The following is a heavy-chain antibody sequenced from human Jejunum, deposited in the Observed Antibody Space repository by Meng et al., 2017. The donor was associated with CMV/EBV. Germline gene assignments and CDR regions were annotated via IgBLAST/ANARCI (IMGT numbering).Heavy chain of an antibody. V-gene: IGHV3-48*03. J-gene: IGHJ4*02. CDR1: GFIFSNYK. Sequence: AASGFIFSNYKMNWGRQAPGKGPEWVSHIWSGGAIYADSVKGRFTTTRDNAKNSLYMEMNRLRAEDTAVYYCARDGEDQLVHWFDYWGQGTLVTVSS. D-gene: IGHD1/OR15-1a*01. CDR2: IWSGGAI. CDR3: ARDGEDQLVHWFDY.